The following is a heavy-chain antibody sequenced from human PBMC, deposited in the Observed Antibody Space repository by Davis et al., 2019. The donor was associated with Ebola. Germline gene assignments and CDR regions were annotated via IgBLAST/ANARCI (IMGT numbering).Heavy chain of an antibody. CDR3: AKVPYGDYFGMDV. CDR1: GFTFSSYA. Sequence: PSGSLRLSCAASGFTFSSYAMHWVRQAPGKGLEWVAVISYDGSNKYYADSVKGRFTISRDNSKNTLYLQMNSLRAEETAVYYCAKVPYGDYFGMDVWGQGTTVTVSS. J-gene: IGHJ6*02. V-gene: IGHV3-30-3*01. CDR2: ISYDGSNK. D-gene: IGHD4-17*01.